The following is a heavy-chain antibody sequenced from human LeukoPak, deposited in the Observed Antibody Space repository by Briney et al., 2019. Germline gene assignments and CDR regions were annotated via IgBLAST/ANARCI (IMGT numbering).Heavy chain of an antibody. J-gene: IGHJ4*02. V-gene: IGHV4-61*02. CDR1: GGSITSGTYY. D-gene: IGHD5-12*01. Sequence: SETLSLTCAVSGGSITSGTYYWSWIRQPAGKGLEWIGRIYTSGSTNYNPSLKSRVTILFDTSRNQFSLKLSSVTAADTAVYYCARGGDAAPFDYWGQGTLVAVFS. CDR2: IYTSGST. CDR3: ARGGDAAPFDY.